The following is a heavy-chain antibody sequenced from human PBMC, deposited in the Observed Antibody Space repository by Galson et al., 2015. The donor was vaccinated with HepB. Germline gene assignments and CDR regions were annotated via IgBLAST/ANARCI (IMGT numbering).Heavy chain of an antibody. Sequence: SLRLSCAASGFTFSSYWMSWVRQAPGKGLEWVANIKQDGSEKYYVDSVKGRFTISRDNAKNSLYLQMNSLRAEDTAVYYCASRGYYYDSSGYLRYWGQGTLVTVSS. CDR1: GFTFSSYW. CDR2: IKQDGSEK. D-gene: IGHD3-22*01. J-gene: IGHJ4*02. CDR3: ASRGYYYDSSGYLRY. V-gene: IGHV3-7*01.